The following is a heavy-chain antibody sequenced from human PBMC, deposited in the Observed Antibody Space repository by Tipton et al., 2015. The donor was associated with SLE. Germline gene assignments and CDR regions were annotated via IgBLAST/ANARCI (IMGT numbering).Heavy chain of an antibody. V-gene: IGHV4-34*01. J-gene: IGHJ3*02. CDR3: ARDISSWFDAFDI. CDR1: GGSFSDYY. Sequence: LRLSCAVYGGSFSDYYWSWIRQPPGKGLEWIGEITHSGSTNYNPSLKSRVTISVDTSKNQFSLKLTSVTAADTAVYYCARDISSWFDAFDIWGQGTMVTVSS. CDR2: ITHSGST. D-gene: IGHD6-13*01.